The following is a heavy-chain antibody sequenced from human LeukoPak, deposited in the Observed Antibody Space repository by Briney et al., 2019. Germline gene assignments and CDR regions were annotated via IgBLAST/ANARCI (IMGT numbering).Heavy chain of an antibody. D-gene: IGHD3-16*02. CDR1: GFTFSSYA. CDR3: AKAHEYRITFGGVIVYYFDY. Sequence: PGGSLRLSCAASGFTFSSYAMSWVRQAPGKGLEWVSAISGSGGSTYCADSVKGRFTISRDNSKNTLYLQMNSLRAEDTAVYYCAKAHEYRITFGGVIVYYFDYWGQGTLVTVSS. V-gene: IGHV3-23*01. CDR2: ISGSGGST. J-gene: IGHJ4*02.